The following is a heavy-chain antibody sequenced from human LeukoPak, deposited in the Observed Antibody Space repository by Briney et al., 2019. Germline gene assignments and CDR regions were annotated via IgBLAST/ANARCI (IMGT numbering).Heavy chain of an antibody. V-gene: IGHV5-10-1*01. CDR2: IDASDSYT. J-gene: IGHJ4*02. CDR1: GYSFTTYW. CDR3: ARGLRVGPSGGGLDY. D-gene: IGHD5-24*01. Sequence: GEFLKISCKGSGYSFTTYWITWVRQMPGKGLEWMGMIDASDSYTIFSPSFQGHVTISADKSINTAYLQWSSLKASDTAMYYFARGLRVGPSGGGLDYWGQGTLVTVSS.